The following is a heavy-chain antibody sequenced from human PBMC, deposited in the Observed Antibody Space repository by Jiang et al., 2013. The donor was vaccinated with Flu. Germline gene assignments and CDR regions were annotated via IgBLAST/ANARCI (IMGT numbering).Heavy chain of an antibody. CDR3: ARVDTLGRGGFDY. V-gene: IGHV4-39*07. D-gene: IGHD3-10*01. J-gene: IGHJ4*02. CDR1: GGSITTDSYY. CDR2: VSYSGST. Sequence: PGLVKPSETLSLTCSVSGGSITTDSYYWGWVRQPPGKGLVWIGSVSYSGSTSYNSSLKSRVIISVDASKNQFSLKLTSVTAADTAVYYCARVDTLGRGGFDYWGQGTLVTVSS.